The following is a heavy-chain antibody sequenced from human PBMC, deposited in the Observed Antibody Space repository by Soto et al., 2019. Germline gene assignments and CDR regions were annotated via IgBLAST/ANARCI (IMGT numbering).Heavy chain of an antibody. D-gene: IGHD5-18*01. V-gene: IGHV4-30-4*01. CDR3: ARHRKGYSSYCYYGMDV. CDR2: ISYSGST. CDR1: GGSISSGDYY. Sequence: SETLSLTCTVSGGSISSGDYYWSWIRQPPGKGLEWIGYISYSGSTYYNPSLQSRVTISVDTSENQFSLKLTSVTAADTALYYCARHRKGYSSYCYYGMDVWGQGTTVTVSS. J-gene: IGHJ6*02.